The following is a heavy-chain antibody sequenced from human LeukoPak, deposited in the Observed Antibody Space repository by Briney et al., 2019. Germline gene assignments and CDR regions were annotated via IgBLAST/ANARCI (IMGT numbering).Heavy chain of an antibody. V-gene: IGHV3-23*01. CDR2: ISGSGGST. J-gene: IGHJ4*02. Sequence: GGSLRLSCAASGFIFSSYAMSWVRQAPGKGLEWVSTISGSGGSTYYADSVKGRFTISRDNSKNTLYLQMNSLRAEDTALYYCAKRLKGPITPFDYWGRGTLVAVSS. CDR3: AKRLKGPITPFDY. CDR1: GFIFSSYA. D-gene: IGHD2-21*01.